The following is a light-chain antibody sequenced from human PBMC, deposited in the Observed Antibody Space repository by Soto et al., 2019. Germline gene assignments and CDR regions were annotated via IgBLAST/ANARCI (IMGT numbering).Light chain of an antibody. V-gene: IGLV2-14*01. J-gene: IGLJ1*01. CDR1: NSDVGDYNY. CDR2: EVS. CDR3: SSYATRTTLYV. Sequence: QSALTQPASVSGSPGQSITISCTGTNSDVGDYNYVSWYQQHPGKAPKLIIYEVSNRPSGISDRFSASKSGNTASLTISGLQAEDEADYYCSSYATRTTLYVFGTGTKVTVL.